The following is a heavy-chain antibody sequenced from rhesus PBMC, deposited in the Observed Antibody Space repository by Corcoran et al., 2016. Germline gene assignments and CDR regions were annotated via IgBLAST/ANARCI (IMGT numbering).Heavy chain of an antibody. CDR2: IDPSDSDT. CDR1: GYSFTSYW. J-gene: IGHJ6*01. D-gene: IGHD6-31*01. V-gene: IGHV5-20*01. CDR3: AKHLQGGIAAAGSYGLDS. Sequence: EVQLVQSGAEVKRPGESLKISCKTSGYSFTSYWISWVRQMPGKGLEWMGAIDPSDSDTRYNPSFQGQVTISADQSISTAYLPWSRLKASDTATYYCAKHLQGGIAAAGSYGLDSWGQGVVVTVSS.